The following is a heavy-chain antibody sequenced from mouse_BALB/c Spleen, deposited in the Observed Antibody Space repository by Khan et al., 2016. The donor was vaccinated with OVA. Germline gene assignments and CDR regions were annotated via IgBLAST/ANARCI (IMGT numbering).Heavy chain of an antibody. CDR1: GFTFSRFG. J-gene: IGHJ2*01. CDR2: ISSGSSSI. CDR3: ARESNFDY. V-gene: IGHV5-17*02. D-gene: IGHD6-2*01. Sequence: EVELVESGGGLVQPGGSRKLSCAASGFTFSRFGMHWVRQAPEKGLEWVAYISSGSSSIYYADTVKGRFTISRDNPKNTLFLQMTSLRSEDTAMYCCARESNFDYWGQGTTLTVSS.